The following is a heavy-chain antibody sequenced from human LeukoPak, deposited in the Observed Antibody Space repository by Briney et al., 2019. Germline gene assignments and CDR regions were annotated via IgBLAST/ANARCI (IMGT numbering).Heavy chain of an antibody. J-gene: IGHJ4*02. CDR2: IYSDGST. CDR3: ARSGSGWFDF. CDR1: GFTFSNYA. V-gene: IGHV3-53*01. Sequence: GASLRLSCAASGFTFSNYAMSWVRQAPGKGLEWVSVIYSDGSTYYADSVKGRFTISRDNSKNTLYLQMNSLRVEDTAVYYCARSGSGWFDFWGQGTLVTVSS. D-gene: IGHD6-19*01.